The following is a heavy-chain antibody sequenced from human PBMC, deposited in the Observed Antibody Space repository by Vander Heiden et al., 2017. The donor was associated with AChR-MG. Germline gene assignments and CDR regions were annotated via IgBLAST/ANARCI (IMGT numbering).Heavy chain of an antibody. CDR3: AKGRGPFYFYGMDV. CDR1: EFSFSSYA. J-gene: IGHJ6*02. CDR2: ISPSGETT. V-gene: IGHV3-23*01. D-gene: IGHD3-16*01. Sequence: EVQLLESGGDLVQPGGSLRLSCAASEFSFSSYAMTWVRQAPGKGLEWVSAISPSGETTYYTDSVKGRFTVSRDNSKNTFYLQMNSLTAEDTAVYFCAKGRGPFYFYGMDVWGQGTTVTVSS.